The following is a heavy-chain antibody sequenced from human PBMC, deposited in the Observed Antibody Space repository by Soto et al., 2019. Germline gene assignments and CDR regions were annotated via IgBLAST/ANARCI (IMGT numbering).Heavy chain of an antibody. V-gene: IGHV1-18*01. CDR3: ARDRGSELLWFGELLEPYYFDY. D-gene: IGHD3-10*01. J-gene: IGHJ4*02. Sequence: ASVKVSCKASGYTFTSYGISWVRQAPGQGLEWMGWISAYNGNTNYAQKLQGRVTMTTDTSTSTAYMELRSLRSDDTAVYYCARDRGSELLWFGELLEPYYFDYWGKGTLVTVSS. CDR1: GYTFTSYG. CDR2: ISAYNGNT.